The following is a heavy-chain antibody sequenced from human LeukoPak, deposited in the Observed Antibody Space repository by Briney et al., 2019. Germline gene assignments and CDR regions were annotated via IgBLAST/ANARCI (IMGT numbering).Heavy chain of an antibody. CDR1: GGSISSYY. Sequence: SETLSLTCTVSGGSISSYYWSWIRQPAGKGLEWIGRIDTSGNTNYKPSLKSRVTMSVDTSKNQFSLKLSSVTVADTAVYYCASGSYSYYYMDVWGKGTTVTVSS. J-gene: IGHJ6*03. V-gene: IGHV4-4*07. CDR2: IDTSGNT. CDR3: ASGSYSYYYMDV.